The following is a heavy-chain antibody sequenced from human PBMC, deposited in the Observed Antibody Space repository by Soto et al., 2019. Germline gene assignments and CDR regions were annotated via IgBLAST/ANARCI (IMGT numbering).Heavy chain of an antibody. CDR2: IYYSGST. CDR1: GGSISSYY. J-gene: IGHJ5*02. Sequence: SETLSLTCTVSGGSISSYYWSWIRQPPGKGLEWIGYIYYSGSTNYNPSLKSRVTISVDTSKNQFSLKLSSVTAADTAVYYCARVRATIFGALTGWFDPWGQGTLVTVSS. D-gene: IGHD3-3*01. V-gene: IGHV4-59*01. CDR3: ARVRATIFGALTGWFDP.